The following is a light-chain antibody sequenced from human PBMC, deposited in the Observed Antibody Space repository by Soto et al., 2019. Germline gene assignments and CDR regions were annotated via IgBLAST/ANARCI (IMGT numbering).Light chain of an antibody. J-gene: IGKJ4*01. CDR1: QSVSSY. CDR2: DAS. V-gene: IGKV3-11*01. CDR3: QQRSNWPLT. Sequence: EIVLTQSPATLSLSPGDRAXXXXRASQSVSSYLAWYQXKHGQXXRXXIYDASNRATGIPARFSGSGSGTDFTLTISSLEPEDFAVYYCQQRSNWPLTFGGGTKVDIK.